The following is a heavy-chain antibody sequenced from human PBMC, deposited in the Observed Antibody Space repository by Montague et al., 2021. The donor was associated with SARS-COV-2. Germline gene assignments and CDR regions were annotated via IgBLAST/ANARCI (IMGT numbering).Heavy chain of an antibody. J-gene: IGHJ4*02. CDR2: ISGSGGST. CDR3: AKGERITMIVVVTLLDY. D-gene: IGHD3-22*01. CDR1: GFTFSSYA. Sequence: SLRLSCAASGFTFSSYAMSWVRQAPGKGLEWVSAISGSGGSTYYADSVKGRFTISRDNSKNTLYLQMNSLGAEDTAVYYCAKGERITMIVVVTLLDYWGQGTLVTVSS. V-gene: IGHV3-23*01.